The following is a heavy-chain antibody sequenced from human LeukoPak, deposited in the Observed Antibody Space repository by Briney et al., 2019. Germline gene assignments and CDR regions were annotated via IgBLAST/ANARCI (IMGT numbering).Heavy chain of an antibody. V-gene: IGHV3-30*03. Sequence: ERSLRLSSAASGFTSSSDAMHWVPPAPGKGREWLSFISYDGAYKYYTDSVKGRFTISRDNPKNSLYLQMNSVRDDYTASYYCARDRGGPAATDGFDIWGQGTMVTVSS. CDR3: ARDRGGPAATDGFDI. CDR2: ISYDGAYK. D-gene: IGHD2-15*01. CDR1: GFTSSSDA. J-gene: IGHJ3*02.